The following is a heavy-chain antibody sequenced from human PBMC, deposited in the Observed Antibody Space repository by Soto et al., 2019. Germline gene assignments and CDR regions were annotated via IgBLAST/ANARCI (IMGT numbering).Heavy chain of an antibody. J-gene: IGHJ4*02. D-gene: IGHD4-17*01. CDR2: IIPFFGTA. CDR1: GGTFSTFG. V-gene: IGHV1-69*13. CDR3: AKSAPMDAGDKYYYGF. Sequence: SVKVSCKASGGTFSTFGISWVRQAPGQGLEWMGGIIPFFGTARYSQRFEDRITITADESTNTVYMDLRSLTSEDTAIYYCAKSAPMDAGDKYYYGFWGQGALVTVSS.